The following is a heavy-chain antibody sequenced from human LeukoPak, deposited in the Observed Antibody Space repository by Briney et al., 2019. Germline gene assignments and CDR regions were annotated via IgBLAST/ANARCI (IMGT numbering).Heavy chain of an antibody. V-gene: IGHV3-33*01. J-gene: IGHJ6*02. CDR1: GFTFSSYG. D-gene: IGHD7-27*01. Sequence: GGSLRLSCAASGFTFSSYGMHWVRQAPGKGLEWVAVIWYDGSNKYYADSVKGRFTISKDNSKNTLYLQMNSLRAEDTAVYYCARDGDPDVYYYYGMDVWGQGTTVTVSS. CDR3: ARDGDPDVYYYYGMDV. CDR2: IWYDGSNK.